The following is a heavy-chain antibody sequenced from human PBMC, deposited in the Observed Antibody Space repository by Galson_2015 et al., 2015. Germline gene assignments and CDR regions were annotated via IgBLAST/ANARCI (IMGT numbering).Heavy chain of an antibody. J-gene: IGHJ5*02. CDR3: ARAQHCSSTSCYGALNWFDP. CDR1: GGSISSGGYY. V-gene: IGHV4-31*03. Sequence: LSLTCTVSGGSISSGGYYWIWIRQHPGKGLEWIGYIFYSGSTYYNPSPKSRVTISVDTSKNQLSLKLSSVTAADTALYYCARAQHCSSTSCYGALNWFDPWGQGTLVTVSS. D-gene: IGHD2-2*01. CDR2: IFYSGST.